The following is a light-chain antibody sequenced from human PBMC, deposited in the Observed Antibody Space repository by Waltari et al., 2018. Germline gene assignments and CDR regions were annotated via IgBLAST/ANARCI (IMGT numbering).Light chain of an antibody. CDR2: CAS. J-gene: IGKJ1*01. Sequence: DIVMTQSPDSLSVSLCERATLTCNSSQTVLYSTDNNNYLAWYQHKLGQAPTLLIYCASTRASGVPDRFSGSGSGTECTLTIGSLQAEDVAVYYCQPYYDTPRTLGQGTRVEIK. V-gene: IGKV4-1*01. CDR1: QTVLYSTDNNNY. CDR3: QPYYDTPRT.